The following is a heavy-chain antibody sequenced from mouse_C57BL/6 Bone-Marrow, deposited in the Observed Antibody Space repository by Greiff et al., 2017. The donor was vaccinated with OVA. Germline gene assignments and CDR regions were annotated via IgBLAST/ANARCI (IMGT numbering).Heavy chain of an antibody. V-gene: IGHV1-22*01. D-gene: IGHD2-2*01. Sequence: EVQLQQSGPELVKPGASVKMSCKASGYTFTDYNMHWVKQSHGKSLEWIGYINPNNGGTSYNQKFKGKATLTVNKSSSTAYMELRSLTSEDSAVYYWTRYGYWTYWYFEVWGTGTTVTDSS. CDR3: TRYGYWTYWYFEV. CDR1: GYTFTDYN. CDR2: INPNNGGT. J-gene: IGHJ1*03.